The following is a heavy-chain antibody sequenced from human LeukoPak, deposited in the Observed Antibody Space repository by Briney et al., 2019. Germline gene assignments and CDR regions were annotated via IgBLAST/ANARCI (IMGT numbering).Heavy chain of an antibody. V-gene: IGHV3-9*01. CDR1: GFTFSSYE. Sequence: GGSLRLSCAASGFTFSSYEINWVRQAPGKGLGWVSGISWNSGSIGYADSVKGRFTISRHNAKNSLYLQMNSLRAEDTALYYCAKDRVGATSGTFDIWGQGTMVTVSS. CDR3: AKDRVGATSGTFDI. D-gene: IGHD1-26*01. J-gene: IGHJ3*02. CDR2: ISWNSGSI.